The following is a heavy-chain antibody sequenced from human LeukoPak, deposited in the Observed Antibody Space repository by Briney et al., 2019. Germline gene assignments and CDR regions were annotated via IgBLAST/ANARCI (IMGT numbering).Heavy chain of an antibody. CDR1: GGSISSSNW. V-gene: IGHV4-4*02. J-gene: IGHJ5*02. CDR2: IYHSGST. D-gene: IGHD3-16*01. CDR3: ARDPGEIRFDP. Sequence: SETLSLTCAVSGGSISSSNWWSWVRQPPGKGLEWIGEIYHSGSTNYNPSLKSRVTISVDTSKNQFSLKLSSMTAADTAVYYCARDPGEIRFDPWGQGTLVTVSS.